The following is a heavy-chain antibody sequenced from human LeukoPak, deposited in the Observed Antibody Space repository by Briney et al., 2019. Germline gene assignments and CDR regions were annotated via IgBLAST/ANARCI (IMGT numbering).Heavy chain of an antibody. CDR3: ARVGSPDSENSGWKLFFDY. CDR1: GGTFSSYA. CDR2: ISAYNGDT. D-gene: IGHD6-19*01. Sequence: ASVKVSCKASGGTFSSYAISWVRQAPGQGLECVGWISAYNGDTNYAQNFQGRLTMTTDTSTNTAYMELRSLRSDDTAVYYCARVGSPDSENSGWKLFFDYWGQGTLVTVSS. V-gene: IGHV1-18*01. J-gene: IGHJ4*02.